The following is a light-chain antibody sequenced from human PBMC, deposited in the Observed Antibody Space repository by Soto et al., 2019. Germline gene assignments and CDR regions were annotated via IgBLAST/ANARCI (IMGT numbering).Light chain of an antibody. CDR1: QTVRNN. CDR3: QQYTNWPLVT. CDR2: GAS. V-gene: IGKV3D-15*01. Sequence: EIVMTQSPATLSVSPGERATLSCRASQTVRNNLAWYQQKPGQAPRLLIYGASTRATGIPARFSGIGSGTEFTLTISSLQSEDFAVYYCQQYTNWPLVTFGGGTKVEIK. J-gene: IGKJ4*01.